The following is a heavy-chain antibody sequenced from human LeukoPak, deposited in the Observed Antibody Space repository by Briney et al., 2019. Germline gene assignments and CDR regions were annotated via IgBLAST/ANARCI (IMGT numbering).Heavy chain of an antibody. J-gene: IGHJ4*02. Sequence: GGSLRLSCAASRFTFSSYSMNWVRQAPGKGLEWVSSISSSGSYIYYADSVKGRFTISRDNAKNSLYLQMNSLRAEDTALYYCAKVPYGSGSYYSWGQGTLVTVSS. D-gene: IGHD3-10*01. CDR3: AKVPYGSGSYYS. V-gene: IGHV3-21*04. CDR1: RFTFSSYS. CDR2: ISSSGSYI.